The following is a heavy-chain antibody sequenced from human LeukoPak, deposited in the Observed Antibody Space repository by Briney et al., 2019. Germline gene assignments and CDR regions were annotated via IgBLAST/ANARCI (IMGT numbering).Heavy chain of an antibody. CDR1: GYTFTSYA. V-gene: IGHV7-4-1*02. Sequence: ASVKVSCKASGYTFTSYAMNWVRQAPGQGLEWMGWINTNTGNPTYAQGFTGRFVFSLDTSVSTAYLQISSLKAEDTAVYYCARDTAVGCGGDCYSAYDAFDIWGQGTMVTVSS. J-gene: IGHJ3*02. CDR2: INTNTGNP. D-gene: IGHD2-21*02. CDR3: ARDTAVGCGGDCYSAYDAFDI.